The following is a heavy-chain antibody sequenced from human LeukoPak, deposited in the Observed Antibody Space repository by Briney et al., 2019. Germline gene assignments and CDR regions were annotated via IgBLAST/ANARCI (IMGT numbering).Heavy chain of an antibody. D-gene: IGHD1-26*01. J-gene: IGHJ3*02. CDR2: IIPIFGTA. V-gene: IGHV1-69*06. CDR1: GRTFSRYA. Sequence: GASVKVSCKASGRTFSRYALSWVRQPPGQGFEWMGGIIPIFGTANYAQKFQGRVRITADNSTSTAYMELRSLGSENTAVYYCGSVGGIVASDAFDIWGQGTMVTVSS. CDR3: GSVGGIVASDAFDI.